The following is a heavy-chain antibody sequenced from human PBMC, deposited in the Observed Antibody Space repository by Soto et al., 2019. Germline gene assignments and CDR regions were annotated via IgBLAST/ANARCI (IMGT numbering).Heavy chain of an antibody. J-gene: IGHJ4*02. CDR3: AKAGSIPSASTGYYY. CDR1: GFTFSSYG. Sequence: GGSLRLSCAASGFTFSSYGMHWVRQAPGKGLEWVAVISYDGSNKYYADSVKGRFTISRDNSKNTLYLQMNSLRAEDTAVYYCAKAGSIPSASTGYYYWGQGTLGPVSS. V-gene: IGHV3-30*18. D-gene: IGHD6-13*01. CDR2: ISYDGSNK.